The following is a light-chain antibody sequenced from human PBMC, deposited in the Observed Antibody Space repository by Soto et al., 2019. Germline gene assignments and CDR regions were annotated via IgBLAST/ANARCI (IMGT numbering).Light chain of an antibody. Sequence: EIVLTQSPGTLSLSPGERATFSCRASQTIRSNYLAWYQQKLGQAPRLLIYGASSRATGIPDRFSGSGSGTDFTLTISRLEPEDFAVYYCQQYTNSPLTFGGGTQVEI. V-gene: IGKV3-20*01. CDR1: QTIRSNY. CDR2: GAS. J-gene: IGKJ4*01. CDR3: QQYTNSPLT.